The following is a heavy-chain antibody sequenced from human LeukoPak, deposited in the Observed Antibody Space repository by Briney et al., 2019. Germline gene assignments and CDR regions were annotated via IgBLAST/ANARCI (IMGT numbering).Heavy chain of an antibody. J-gene: IGHJ4*02. D-gene: IGHD3-22*01. V-gene: IGHV3-48*01. CDR1: GFTFSSYS. Sequence: GGSLRLSCAASGFTFSSYSMNWVRQAPGKGLEWVSYISSSSSRIYYADSVRGRFTISRDNAKSSLYLQVNSLRAEDTAVYYCARADKGGYYDSSGYDYWGQGTLVTVSS. CDR2: ISSSSSRI. CDR3: ARADKGGYYDSSGYDY.